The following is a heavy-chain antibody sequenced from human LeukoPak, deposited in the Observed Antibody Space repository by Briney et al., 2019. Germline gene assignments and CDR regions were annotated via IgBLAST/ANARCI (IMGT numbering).Heavy chain of an antibody. D-gene: IGHD6-6*01. J-gene: IGHJ4*02. V-gene: IGHV3-23*01. CDR3: AKKSRSSSPPIH. CDR2: VTTSGDST. Sequence: GGSLRLSYADSGFTFSSYAMSWVRQAPGKGLEWVSGVTTSGDSTFYADSVKGRFTISRDNSKNTLYLQMNSLRAEDTAVYNCAKKSRSSSPPIHGGQGTLVTVSS. CDR1: GFTFSSYA.